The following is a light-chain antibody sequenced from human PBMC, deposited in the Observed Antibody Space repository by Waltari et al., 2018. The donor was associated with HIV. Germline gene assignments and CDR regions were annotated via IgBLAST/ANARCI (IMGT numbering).Light chain of an antibody. CDR1: SSNIGDNT. V-gene: IGLV1-44*01. Sequence: QSVLTQPPSASGTPGQRVTISCSGSSSNIGDNTVNWYQQLPGTAPKLLIYTNTQRPSGVPDRFSGSKSGTSASLAISGLQSEDEADYYCATWDDNLNGHVVFGGGTKLTVL. CDR2: TNT. CDR3: ATWDDNLNGHVV. J-gene: IGLJ2*01.